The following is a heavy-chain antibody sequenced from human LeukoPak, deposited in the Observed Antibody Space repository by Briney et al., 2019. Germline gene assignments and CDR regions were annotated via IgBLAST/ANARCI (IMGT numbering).Heavy chain of an antibody. V-gene: IGHV4-30-2*01. CDR3: ARVGEFGVVMNFDY. CDR1: GGSISSGGYY. D-gene: IGHD3-3*01. Sequence: SETLSLTCTVSGGSISSGGYYWRWIRQPPGKGLEWIGYIYHSGSTYYNPSLKSRVTISVDRSKNQFSLKLSSVTAADTAVYYCARVGEFGVVMNFDYWGQGTLVTVSS. CDR2: IYHSGST. J-gene: IGHJ4*02.